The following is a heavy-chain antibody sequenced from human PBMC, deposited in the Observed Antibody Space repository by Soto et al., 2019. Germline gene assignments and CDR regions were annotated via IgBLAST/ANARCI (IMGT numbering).Heavy chain of an antibody. D-gene: IGHD1-26*01. Sequence: EVQLVESGGGLVQPGESLRLSCAASGFTFDYYWMHWVRQAPGKGLVWVSRIYSDGTSTTYADSVKGRFTISRDNAKNTVSLQMNSLRADDTAEYYCARGGRGAFDLWGQGTVVTVSS. CDR1: GFTFDYYW. J-gene: IGHJ3*01. CDR3: ARGGRGAFDL. CDR2: IYSDGTST. V-gene: IGHV3-74*01.